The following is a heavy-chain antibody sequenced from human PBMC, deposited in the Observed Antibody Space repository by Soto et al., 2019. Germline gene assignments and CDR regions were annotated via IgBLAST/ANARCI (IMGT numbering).Heavy chain of an antibody. CDR2: IDNSGYTT. V-gene: IGHV3-23*01. CDR3: AKLDDEGTKF. J-gene: IGHJ4*02. D-gene: IGHD1-1*01. Sequence: PGGSLRLSCAPSGFTFRTYAMTRVRQAPGKGLEWVSSIDNSGYTTYYTDSVKGRFTMSRDNSKNTLYLQMSSLRAEDTALYYCAKLDDEGTKFWGQGTLVTVSS. CDR1: GFTFRTYA.